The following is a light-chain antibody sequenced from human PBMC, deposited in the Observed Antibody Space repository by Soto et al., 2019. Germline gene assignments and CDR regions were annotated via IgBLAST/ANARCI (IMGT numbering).Light chain of an antibody. CDR3: YTYAGGSTYL. CDR1: SSDVGSYSL. J-gene: IGLJ1*01. V-gene: IGLV2-23*01. CDR2: EDI. Sequence: QSVLTQPASVSGSPGQSITISCTGTSSDVGSYSLLSWYQHHPGKAPKLIIYEDIKGPSGVSNRFSGSKSGNTASLRISGLQAEDEADYYCYTYAGGSTYLFGTGXKVTVL.